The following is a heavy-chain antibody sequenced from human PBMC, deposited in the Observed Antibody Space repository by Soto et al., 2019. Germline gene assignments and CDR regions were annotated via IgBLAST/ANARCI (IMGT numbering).Heavy chain of an antibody. D-gene: IGHD6-19*01. CDR1: GFTFSTTG. V-gene: IGHV3-30*18. J-gene: IGHJ5*02. Sequence: QVQLVESGGGVVQPGRSLRLSCVASGFTFSTTGMHWVRQVPGKGLEWVAMLSHDGGATYYADSVRGRLTISRDTSKSTLYLQMNSLRPEDTAVYHCAKDLYGAGWYNYFDPWGQGTLVTVSS. CDR3: AKDLYGAGWYNYFDP. CDR2: LSHDGGAT.